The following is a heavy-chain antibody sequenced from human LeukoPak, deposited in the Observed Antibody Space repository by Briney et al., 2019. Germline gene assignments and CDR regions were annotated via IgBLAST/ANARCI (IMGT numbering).Heavy chain of an antibody. Sequence: GGSLRLSCAASGFTFSSYSMNWVRQAPGKGLEWVSYISSSSSTIYYADSVKGRFTISRDNAKNSLYLQMNSLRAEDTAVYYCARAACSGGSCYSKVNYYYGMDVWGQGTTVTVSS. D-gene: IGHD2-15*01. CDR1: GFTFSSYS. V-gene: IGHV3-48*01. CDR3: ARAACSGGSCYSKVNYYYGMDV. J-gene: IGHJ6*02. CDR2: ISSSSSTI.